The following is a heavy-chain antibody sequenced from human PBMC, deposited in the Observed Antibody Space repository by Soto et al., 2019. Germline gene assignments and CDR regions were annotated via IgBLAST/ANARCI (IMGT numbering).Heavy chain of an antibody. D-gene: IGHD6-19*01. V-gene: IGHV3-15*01. CDR3: ASKLKAVAGYFHY. CDR2: IQSKSDGGAI. Sequence: EVQLVESGGGLVKPGGSLRLSCAASGFTFNNAWMSWVRQAPGKGLEWVARIQSKSDGGAIDYVAPVKGRFTISRDDSKNTLYLQMCGLKTQDTAVYYCASKLKAVAGYFHYWGQGTLVTVSS. J-gene: IGHJ4*02. CDR1: GFTFNNAW.